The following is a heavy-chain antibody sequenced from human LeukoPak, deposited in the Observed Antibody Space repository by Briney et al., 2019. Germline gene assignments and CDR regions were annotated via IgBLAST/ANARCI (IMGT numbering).Heavy chain of an antibody. J-gene: IGHJ4*02. CDR3: ARLGTHLYYYDSSGYCDD. D-gene: IGHD3-22*01. Sequence: KSSETLSLTCTVSGGSISSYYWSWIRQPPGKGLEWIGYIYTSGSTNYNPSLKSRVTISVDTSKNQFSLKLSSVTAADTAVYYCARLGTHLYYYDSSGYCDDWGQGTLVTVSS. V-gene: IGHV4-4*09. CDR1: GGSISSYY. CDR2: IYTSGST.